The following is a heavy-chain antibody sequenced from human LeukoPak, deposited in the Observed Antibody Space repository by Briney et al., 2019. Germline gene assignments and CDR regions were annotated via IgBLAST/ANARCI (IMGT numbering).Heavy chain of an antibody. J-gene: IGHJ5*02. CDR3: ARDVLNWFDP. D-gene: IGHD3-10*02. V-gene: IGHV7-4-1*02. Sequence: ASVKVSCKASGYTFASYAINWVRQAPGQGLEWMGWINTNTGNPTYAQGFTGRFLFSLDTSVSTAYLQISGLMAEDTAVYYCARDVLNWFDPWGQGTLVTVSS. CDR1: GYTFASYA. CDR2: INTNTGNP.